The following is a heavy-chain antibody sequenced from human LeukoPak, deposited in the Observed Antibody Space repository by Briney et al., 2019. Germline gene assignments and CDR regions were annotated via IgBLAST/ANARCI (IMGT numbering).Heavy chain of an antibody. CDR3: ARVGAYYYDSSGYAAGY. CDR1: GYTFTSYD. Sequence: ASVKDSCKAPGYTFTSYDINWVRQATGQGLEWMGWTNPNSGNTGYAQKFQGRVTMTRNTSISTAYMELRSLRSDDTAVYYCARVGAYYYDSSGYAAGYWGQGTLVTVSS. D-gene: IGHD3-22*01. CDR2: TNPNSGNT. J-gene: IGHJ4*02. V-gene: IGHV1-8*01.